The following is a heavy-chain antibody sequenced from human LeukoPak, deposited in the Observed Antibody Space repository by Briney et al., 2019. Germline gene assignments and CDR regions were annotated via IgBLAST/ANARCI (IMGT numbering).Heavy chain of an antibody. Sequence: GGSLRLSCAASGFTFSSYEMNWVGQAPGKGLEWVAYISSSGSTIYYADSVKGRFTITRDNAKNSLYLQMNSLRAEDTAVYYCAELGITMIGGVWGKGKTVTVSS. CDR2: ISSSGSTI. V-gene: IGHV3-48*03. CDR1: GFTFSSYE. CDR3: AELGITMIGGV. D-gene: IGHD3-10*02. J-gene: IGHJ6*04.